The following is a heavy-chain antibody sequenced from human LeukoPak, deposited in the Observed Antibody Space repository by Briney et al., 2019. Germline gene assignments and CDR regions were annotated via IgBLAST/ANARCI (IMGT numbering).Heavy chain of an antibody. CDR3: ATVHGNSWTSVRY. V-gene: IGHV1-2*02. J-gene: IGHJ4*02. D-gene: IGHD6-13*01. CDR1: GYTFTGHY. Sequence: ASVKVSCKASGYTFTGHYMHWVRQAPGQGLEWMGWINPNNGDTYYAQKFQGRVTMTRDTSISTAYMELGRLTFDDTAVYYCATVHGNSWTSVRYWGQGTLVTVSS. CDR2: INPNNGDT.